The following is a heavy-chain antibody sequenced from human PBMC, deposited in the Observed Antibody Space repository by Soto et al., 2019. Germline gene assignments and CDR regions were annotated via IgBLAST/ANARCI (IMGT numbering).Heavy chain of an antibody. CDR2: IYYSGRT. CDR3: AGLFLYVSSGYHLNY. Sequence: SETLSLTCSVSGASISSYYWSWIRRPPGKELEWIGYIYYSGRTKYNPSLESRVTISLDTSKNQFSLKLSSVTAADTAVYSCAGLFLYVSSGYHLNYLGQGTLVTVSS. D-gene: IGHD3-22*01. V-gene: IGHV4-59*01. CDR1: GASISSYY. J-gene: IGHJ4*02.